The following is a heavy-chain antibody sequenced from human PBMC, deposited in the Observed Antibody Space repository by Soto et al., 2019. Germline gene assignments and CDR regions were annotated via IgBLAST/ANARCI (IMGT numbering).Heavy chain of an antibody. J-gene: IGHJ5*02. CDR3: ARDARGYSGYVKNWFDP. D-gene: IGHD5-12*01. CDR2: ISSSSSYI. CDR1: GFTFSSCI. Sequence: GSLRLSCAASGFTFSSCIMNFVRQAPGKGLEWVSSISSSSSYIYYADSVKGRFTISRDNAKNSLYLQMNSLRAEDTAVYYCARDARGYSGYVKNWFDPWGQGTLVTVSS. V-gene: IGHV3-21*01.